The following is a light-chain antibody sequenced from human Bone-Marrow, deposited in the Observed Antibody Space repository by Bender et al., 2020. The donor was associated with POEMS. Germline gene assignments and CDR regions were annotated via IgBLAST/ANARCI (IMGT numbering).Light chain of an antibody. CDR2: NNE. V-gene: IGLV1-40*01. CDR3: QCYDISLSGWV. CDR1: SSNMGAGYG. Sequence: QSVLTQPPSVSGAPGQTVTISCTGTSSNMGAGYGVNWYQQLPGTAPKLLTYNNENRPSAVPDRISGSKSGASASLAITGRQAEDEADYYCQCYDISLSGWVFGGGTKMTAL. J-gene: IGLJ3*02.